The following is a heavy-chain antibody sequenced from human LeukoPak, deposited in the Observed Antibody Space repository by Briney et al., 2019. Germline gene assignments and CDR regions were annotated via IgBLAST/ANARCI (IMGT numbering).Heavy chain of an antibody. D-gene: IGHD5-18*01. Sequence: GGSLRLSCAASGFTFSSYGMHWVRQAPGKGLEWVAVISYDGSNKYYADSVKGRYTISRDNSKNTLYLQMNSLRVEDTAFYYCARGQAMAVSWGQGILVTVSS. CDR1: GFTFSSYG. J-gene: IGHJ5*02. CDR3: ARGQAMAVS. CDR2: ISYDGSNK. V-gene: IGHV3-30*03.